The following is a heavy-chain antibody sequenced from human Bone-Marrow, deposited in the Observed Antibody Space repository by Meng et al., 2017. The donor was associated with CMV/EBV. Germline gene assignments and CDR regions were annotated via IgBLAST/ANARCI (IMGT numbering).Heavy chain of an antibody. CDR3: ARDHHCSSTSCYAFDY. CDR2: IRYDGSNE. V-gene: IGHV3-30*02. J-gene: IGHJ4*02. Sequence: GESLKISCAASGFSFSTYAMHWVRQAPGKGLEWVTFIRYDGSNEYYVDSVQGRFTISRDNSRNTLYLQMHSLRAEDTAVYYCARDHHCSSTSCYAFDYWGQGTLVTVSS. CDR1: GFSFSTYA. D-gene: IGHD2-2*01.